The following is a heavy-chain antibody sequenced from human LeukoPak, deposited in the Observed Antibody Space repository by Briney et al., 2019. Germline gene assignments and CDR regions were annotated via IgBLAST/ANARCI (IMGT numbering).Heavy chain of an antibody. V-gene: IGHV3-30-3*01. Sequence: GRSLRLSCAASGFTFSSYAMHWVRQAPGKGLEWVAVISYDGSNKYYADSVKGRFTISRDNSKNTLYLQMNSLRAEDTAVYYCARSPTTYYYDSSIPYYFDYWGQGTLVTVSS. D-gene: IGHD3-22*01. J-gene: IGHJ4*02. CDR3: ARSPTTYYYDSSIPYYFDY. CDR2: ISYDGSNK. CDR1: GFTFSSYA.